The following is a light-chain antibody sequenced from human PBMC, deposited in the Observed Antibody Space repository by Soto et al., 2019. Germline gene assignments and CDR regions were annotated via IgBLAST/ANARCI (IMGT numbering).Light chain of an antibody. CDR3: QQYGSSRT. V-gene: IGKV3-20*01. J-gene: IGKJ1*01. CDR2: GTS. Sequence: EIVMTQSPVTLSVSPGERATLSCRASQNISRSLAWYQQKPGQGPSLLIYGTSTRAGGVPDRFSGSGSGTDFTLTISRLEPEDFAVCYCQQYGSSRTFGQGTKVDIK. CDR1: QNISRS.